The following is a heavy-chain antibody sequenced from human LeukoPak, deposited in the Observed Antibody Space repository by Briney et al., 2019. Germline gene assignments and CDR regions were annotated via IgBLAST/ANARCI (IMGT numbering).Heavy chain of an antibody. D-gene: IGHD6-13*01. CDR1: GFTFSSYG. J-gene: IGHJ4*02. Sequence: GGSLRLSCAASGFTFSSYGMHWVRQAPGKGLEWVAVIRYDGSNKYYADSVKGRFTISRDNSKNTLYLQMNSLRAEDTAVYYCEREGGRESWPITAAIDNAFWGRVTGVTVAS. V-gene: IGHV3-30*02. CDR3: EREGGRESWPITAAIDNAF. CDR2: IRYDGSNK.